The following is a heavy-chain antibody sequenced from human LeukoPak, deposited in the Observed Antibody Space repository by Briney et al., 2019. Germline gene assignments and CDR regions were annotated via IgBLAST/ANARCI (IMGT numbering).Heavy chain of an antibody. D-gene: IGHD3-22*01. CDR1: GYTFTSYD. CDR2: MNLNSGNT. V-gene: IGHV1-8*01. CDR3: ARSPITMISPYGMDV. J-gene: IGHJ6*02. Sequence: ASVKVSCKASGYTFTSYDINWVRQATGQGLEWMGWMNLNSGNTGYAQKFQGRVTMTRNTSISTAYMELSSLRSEDTAVYYCARSPITMISPYGMDVWGQGTTVTVSS.